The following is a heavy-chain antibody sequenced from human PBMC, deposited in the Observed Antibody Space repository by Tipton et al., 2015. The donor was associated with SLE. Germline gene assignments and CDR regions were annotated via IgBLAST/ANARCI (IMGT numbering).Heavy chain of an antibody. CDR2: INTDGSGT. D-gene: IGHD6-25*01. J-gene: IGHJ6*03. Sequence: SLRFSCAASGFTFNNYWMHWVRQVPGKGLVWVSRINTDGSGTTYADSVKGRFTISRDNAKNTLYLQMNSLRVEDTAVYYCARDRAAQYYSYYYMDVWGKGTTVTISS. CDR3: ARDRAAQYYSYYYMDV. CDR1: GFTFNNYW. V-gene: IGHV3-74*01.